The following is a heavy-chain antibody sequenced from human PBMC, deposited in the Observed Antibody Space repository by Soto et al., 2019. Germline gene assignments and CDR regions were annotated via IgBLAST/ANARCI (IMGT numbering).Heavy chain of an antibody. CDR3: ASWFYYDSSGYFGSDY. CDR1: GFTFSSYL. V-gene: IGHV3-7*05. J-gene: IGHJ4*02. Sequence: PGGSLRLSCAASGFTFSSYLMSWVRQAPGKGLEWVANIKQDGSEKYYVDSVKGRFTISRDNAKNSLYLQMNSLRAEDTAVYYCASWFYYDSSGYFGSDYWGQGTLVTVSS. D-gene: IGHD3-22*01. CDR2: IKQDGSEK.